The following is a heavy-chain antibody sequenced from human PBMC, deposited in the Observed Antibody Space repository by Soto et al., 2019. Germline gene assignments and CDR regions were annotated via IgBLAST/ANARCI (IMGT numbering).Heavy chain of an antibody. V-gene: IGHV1-2*02. D-gene: IGHD5-12*01. CDR3: ARAAPLRYSGYALDH. Sequence: QVQLVSSGAEVKKPGASGKVSCRASGYTFTDYYIHWVRQAPGQGLQWVGWINPNSGATEYAQKFQGRVTMTRDPSISTVYMEVTRLRSDDTALYFCARAAPLRYSGYALDHWGQGTRVTVST. J-gene: IGHJ4*02. CDR2: INPNSGAT. CDR1: GYTFTDYY.